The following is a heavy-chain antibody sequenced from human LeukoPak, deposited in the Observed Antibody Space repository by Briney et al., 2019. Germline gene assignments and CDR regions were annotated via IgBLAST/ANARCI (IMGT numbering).Heavy chain of an antibody. Sequence: GGSLRLSCAASGFTFNTYAMNWVRQAPGKGLEWVSGISGSGGGTYYADSVKGRFTISRDDSKNMLFLQMNSLRAEDTALYYCAKSPYSGAARGAFDIWGQGTMVTVSS. CDR1: GFTFNTYA. J-gene: IGHJ3*02. D-gene: IGHD6-6*01. CDR2: ISGSGGGT. V-gene: IGHV3-23*01. CDR3: AKSPYSGAARGAFDI.